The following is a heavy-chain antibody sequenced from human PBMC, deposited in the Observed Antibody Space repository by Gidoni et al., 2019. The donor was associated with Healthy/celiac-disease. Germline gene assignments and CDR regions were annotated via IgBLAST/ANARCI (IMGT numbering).Heavy chain of an antibody. J-gene: IGHJ4*02. CDR3: AKDMRMSRDGSGSYYQGLPDY. CDR2: ISWDGGST. D-gene: IGHD3-10*01. V-gene: IGHV3-43D*04. Sequence: EVQLVESGGVVVQPGGSLRLSCAASGFTFDDYAMHWVRQAPGKGLEWVSLISWDGGSTYYADSVKGRFTISRDNSKNSLYLQMNRLRAEDTALYYCAKDMRMSRDGSGSYYQGLPDYWGQGTLVTVSS. CDR1: GFTFDDYA.